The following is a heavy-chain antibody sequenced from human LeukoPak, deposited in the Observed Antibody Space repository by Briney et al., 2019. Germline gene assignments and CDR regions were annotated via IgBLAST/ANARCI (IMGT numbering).Heavy chain of an antibody. CDR1: GFTLSSYE. Sequence: GGSLRLSCAASGFTLSSYEMNWVRQAPGKGLEWVSYISSSGSTIYYADSVKGRFTISRDNAKNSLYLQMNSLRAEDTAVYYCAREGPRGHTYDLTFGYWGQGTLVTVSS. D-gene: IGHD5-18*01. J-gene: IGHJ4*02. V-gene: IGHV3-48*03. CDR3: AREGPRGHTYDLTFGY. CDR2: ISSSGSTI.